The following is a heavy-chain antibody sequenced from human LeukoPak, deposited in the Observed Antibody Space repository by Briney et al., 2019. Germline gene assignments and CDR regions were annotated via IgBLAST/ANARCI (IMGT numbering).Heavy chain of an antibody. CDR2: INHSGST. CDR1: GGSFSGYY. J-gene: IGHJ4*02. Sequence: SETLSLTCAVYGGSFSGYYWSWIRQPPGKGLEWIGEINHSGSTNYNPSLKSRVTISVDTSKNQFSLKVSSVTAAGTAVYYCARDQEGLDYWGQGTLVTVSS. V-gene: IGHV4-34*01. CDR3: ARDQEGLDY.